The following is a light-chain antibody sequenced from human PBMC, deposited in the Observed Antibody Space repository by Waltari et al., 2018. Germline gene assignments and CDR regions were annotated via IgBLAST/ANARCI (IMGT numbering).Light chain of an antibody. V-gene: IGLV2-8*01. CDR3: SSYAGSFPYV. CDR2: EVS. J-gene: IGLJ1*01. Sequence: QSALTQPPSASGSPGQSVTISCTGTGSDVGGYNYVSWYQQHPGKAPKLMIYEVSKRPSGVPVRFSGSKSGNTASLTVSGLQSEDEADYYGSSYAGSFPYVFGTGTKVTVL. CDR1: GSDVGGYNY.